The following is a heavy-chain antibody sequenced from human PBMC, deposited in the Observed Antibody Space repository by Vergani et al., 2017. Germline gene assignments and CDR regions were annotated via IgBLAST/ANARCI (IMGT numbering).Heavy chain of an antibody. CDR3: ARAANPYNWFDP. J-gene: IGHJ5*02. CDR2: ISSSSSYT. D-gene: IGHD2-15*01. Sequence: QVQLVESGGGLVKPGKSLRLSCVASGFTLSDYYMSWIRQAPGKGLEWVSYISSSSSYTNYADSVKGRFTISRDKAKNSLYLQMNSLRAEDTAVYYCARAANPYNWFDPWGQGTLVIVSS. V-gene: IGHV3-11*06. CDR1: GFTLSDYY.